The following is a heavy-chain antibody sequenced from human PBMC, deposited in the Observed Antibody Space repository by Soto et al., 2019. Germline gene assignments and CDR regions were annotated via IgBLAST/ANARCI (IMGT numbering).Heavy chain of an antibody. J-gene: IGHJ6*02. CDR1: GFTFSSYT. CDR3: ARGRRDGYNFRPPYYYYGMDV. Sequence: PGGSLRLSCAASGFTFSSYTIHWVRQAPGKGREWVAVIFYDGSNKYYADSVKGRFTISRDNSKNTLFLQMNSLRGEDTAVYYCARGRRDGYNFRPPYYYYGMDVWGQGTTVTVSS. CDR2: IFYDGSNK. D-gene: IGHD5-12*01. V-gene: IGHV3-30-3*01.